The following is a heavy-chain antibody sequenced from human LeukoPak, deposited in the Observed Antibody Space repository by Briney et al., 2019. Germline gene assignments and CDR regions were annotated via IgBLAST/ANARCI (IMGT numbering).Heavy chain of an antibody. J-gene: IGHJ3*01. CDR3: ARKDGDV. CDR2: IDASGST. D-gene: IGHD5-24*01. V-gene: IGHV4-4*07. CDR1: GASVSSYY. Sequence: SETLSLTCTVSGASVSSYYWIWIRQPAGRGLEWIGRIDASGSTNYNPSLKSRVTMSVDSSKNQFSLKVSSVTAADTAVYYCARKDGDVWGQGTMVTVSS.